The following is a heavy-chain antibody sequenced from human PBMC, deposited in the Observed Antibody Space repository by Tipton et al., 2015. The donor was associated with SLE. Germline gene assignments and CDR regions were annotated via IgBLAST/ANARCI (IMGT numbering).Heavy chain of an antibody. CDR1: GGSISRNSYN. D-gene: IGHD6-13*01. CDR2: VFYSGST. J-gene: IGHJ6*03. CDR3: ARHVITYSRRGGGFFYMDV. Sequence: TLSLTCFVSGGSISRNSYNWGWIRQPPGKDLEWIGSVFYSGSTNYKPSLESRVTISIDTSKNQFTLSLRSVTAADTAVYYCARHVITYSRRGGGFFYMDVWGKGTTVTVSS. V-gene: IGHV4-39*01.